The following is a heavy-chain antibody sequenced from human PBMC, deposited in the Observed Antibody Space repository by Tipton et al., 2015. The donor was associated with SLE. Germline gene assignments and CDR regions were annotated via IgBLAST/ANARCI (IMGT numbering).Heavy chain of an antibody. CDR2: IYTSGST. J-gene: IGHJ4*02. Sequence: TLSLTCTVSGGSISSGSYYWSWIRQPAGKGLEWIGHIYTSGSTNYNPSLKSRVTISVDTSKNQFSLKLTSVTAADTAVYYCARGYGDTGYWGQGTLVTVSS. V-gene: IGHV4-61*09. D-gene: IGHD4-17*01. CDR1: GGSISSGSYY. CDR3: ARGYGDTGY.